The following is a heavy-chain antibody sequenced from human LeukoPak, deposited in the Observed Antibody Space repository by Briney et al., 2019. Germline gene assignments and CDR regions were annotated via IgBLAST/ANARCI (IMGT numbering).Heavy chain of an antibody. J-gene: IGHJ4*02. V-gene: IGHV3-21*01. CDR1: GFTFSSYS. D-gene: IGHD2-21*02. CDR2: ISGSSSYI. Sequence: GGSLRLSCAASGFTFSSYSMNWVRQAPGKGLEWVSSISGSSSYIHYVDSVKGRFTISRDNAKNSLYLQMNSLRAEDTAVYYCARGTVVVTATSDYWGQGTLVTVSS. CDR3: ARGTVVVTATSDY.